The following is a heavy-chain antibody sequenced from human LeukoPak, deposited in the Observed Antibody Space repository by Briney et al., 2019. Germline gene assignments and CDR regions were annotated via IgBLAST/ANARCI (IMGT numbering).Heavy chain of an antibody. CDR2: IKTDGRST. J-gene: IGHJ4*02. CDR3: ATGQTDSRYYFDS. V-gene: IGHV3-74*01. CDR1: GFPISTYW. D-gene: IGHD3-16*01. Sequence: AGGSLRLSCAGSGFPISTYWMHWVRQAPGKGLVWVSRIKTDGRSTSYADSVKGRFTISRDNAKNTVYLQMNTLRVEDTAVYYCATGQTDSRYYFDSWGQGTLVTVSS.